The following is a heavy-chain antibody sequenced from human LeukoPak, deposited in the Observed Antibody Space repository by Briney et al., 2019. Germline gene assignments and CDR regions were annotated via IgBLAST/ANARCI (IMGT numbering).Heavy chain of an antibody. Sequence: GGSLRLSCVASGVTFSSYWMSWVRQAPGKGLEWVANTNQDGSEEHYADSVKGRFTISRDNAKSSLYLRMNSLRVEDTAVYYCARYCGGDCYGMDVWGQGTTVTVSS. D-gene: IGHD2-21*01. CDR2: TNQDGSEE. V-gene: IGHV3-7*01. CDR1: GVTFSSYW. J-gene: IGHJ6*02. CDR3: ARYCGGDCYGMDV.